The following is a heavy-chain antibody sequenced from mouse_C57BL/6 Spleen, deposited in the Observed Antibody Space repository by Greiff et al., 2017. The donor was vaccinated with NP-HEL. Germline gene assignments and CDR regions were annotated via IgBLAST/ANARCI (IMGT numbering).Heavy chain of an antibody. J-gene: IGHJ2*01. CDR3: ARDYYGSSYSPFDY. CDR2: MYPGDGDT. D-gene: IGHD1-1*01. CDR1: GYAFSSSW. Sequence: QVQLQQSGPELVKPGASVKISCKASGYAFSSSWMNWVKQRPGKGLEWIGRMYPGDGDTNYNGKFKGKATLTADKSSSTAYMQLSSLTSEDSAVYFCARDYYGSSYSPFDYWGQGTTLTVSS. V-gene: IGHV1-82*01.